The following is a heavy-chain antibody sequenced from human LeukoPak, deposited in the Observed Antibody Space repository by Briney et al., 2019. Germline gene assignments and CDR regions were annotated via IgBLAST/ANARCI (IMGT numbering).Heavy chain of an antibody. CDR1: GFTFSSYS. CDR2: VSSSSSYI. V-gene: IGHV3-21*01. CDR3: ARDRAFFSRGSMDV. D-gene: IGHD3-10*01. Sequence: PGGSLRLSCAASGFTFSSYSMNWVRQAPGKGLKGVSSVSSSSSYIYYADSVKGRFTISRDNAKNSLYLQMNSLRAEDTAVYYCARDRAFFSRGSMDVWGKGTTVTVSS. J-gene: IGHJ6*04.